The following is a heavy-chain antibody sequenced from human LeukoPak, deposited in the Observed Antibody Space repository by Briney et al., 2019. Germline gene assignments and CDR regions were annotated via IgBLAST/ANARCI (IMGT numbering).Heavy chain of an antibody. Sequence: GESLKISCQGSGYSFTSYWISWVRQMPGKGLEWMGIIYPGDSDTRYSPSFQGQVTISADKSISTAYLQWSSLRASDTAVYYCASEAYYYDSSGYYKYWGQGTLVTVSS. V-gene: IGHV5-51*01. D-gene: IGHD3-22*01. CDR2: IYPGDSDT. CDR3: ASEAYYYDSSGYYKY. CDR1: GYSFTSYW. J-gene: IGHJ4*02.